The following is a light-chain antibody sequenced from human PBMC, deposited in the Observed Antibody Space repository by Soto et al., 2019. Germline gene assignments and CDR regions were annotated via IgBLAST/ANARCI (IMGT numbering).Light chain of an antibody. V-gene: IGKV2-40*01. CDR2: TIS. CDR1: QSLLDSDDGNTY. CDR3: MQRIEFPLT. Sequence: DIVMTQTPLSLPVTPGEPASISCRSSQSLLDSDDGNTYLDWYLQKPGQSTQLLIYTISYRASGVPDRFSGSGSGTDFTLKISRVEAEDVGVYYCMQRIEFPLTFGGGTKVEIK. J-gene: IGKJ4*01.